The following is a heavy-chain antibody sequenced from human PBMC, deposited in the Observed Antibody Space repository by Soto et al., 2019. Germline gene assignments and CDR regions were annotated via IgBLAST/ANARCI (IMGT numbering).Heavy chain of an antibody. V-gene: IGHV5-51*01. CDR3: ARQGSIAKRRNWLDP. CDR1: GYSFASYW. CDR2: IHPGDPDT. J-gene: IGHJ5*02. Sequence: GESLKISCKAAGYSFASYWIALVRPVGGKRMECMGIIHPGDPDTRYSPSHQGHGTISPDKSTRPANLQWSSRTASDTATYYCARQGSIAKRRNWLDPGGQETPVTVSS. D-gene: IGHD6-6*01.